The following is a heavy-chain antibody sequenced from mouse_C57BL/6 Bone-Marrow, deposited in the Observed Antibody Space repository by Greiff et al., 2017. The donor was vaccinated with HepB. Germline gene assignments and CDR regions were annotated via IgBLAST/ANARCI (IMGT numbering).Heavy chain of an antibody. J-gene: IGHJ1*03. CDR3: ARHLYYYGSSYWYFDV. V-gene: IGHV1-77*01. CDR1: GYTFTDYY. Sequence: QVQLKQSGAELVKPGASVKISCKASGYTFTDYYINWVKQRPGQGLEWIGKIGPGSGSTYYNEKFKGKATLTADKSSSTAYMPLSSLTSEDSAVYFCARHLYYYGSSYWYFDVWGTGTTVTVSS. D-gene: IGHD1-1*01. CDR2: IGPGSGST.